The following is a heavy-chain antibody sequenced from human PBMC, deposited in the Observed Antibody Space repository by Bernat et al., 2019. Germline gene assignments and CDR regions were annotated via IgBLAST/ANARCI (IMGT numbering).Heavy chain of an antibody. V-gene: IGHV3-66*01. D-gene: IGHD6-19*01. J-gene: IGHJ1*01. CDR2: IYSGGST. CDR1: GFTVSSNY. Sequence: EVQLVESGGGLVQPGGSLRLSCAASGFTVSSNYMSWVRQAPGKGLEWVSVIYSGGSTYYADSVKGRFTISRDNSKNTLYLQMNSLRAEDTAVYYCARGDGSGSEYFQHWGQGTLVTVSS. CDR3: ARGDGSGSEYFQH.